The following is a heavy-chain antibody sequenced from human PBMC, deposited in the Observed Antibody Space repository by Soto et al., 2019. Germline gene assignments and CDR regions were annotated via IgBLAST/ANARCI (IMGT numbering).Heavy chain of an antibody. CDR3: AKFRFPGIAAAGACDY. V-gene: IGHV3-23*01. CDR1: GFTFSSYA. J-gene: IGHJ4*02. Sequence: GGSLRLSCAASGFTFSSYAMSWVRQAPGKGLEWVSAISGSGGSTYYADSVKGRFTISRDNSKNTLYLQMNSLRAEDTAVYYCAKFRFPGIAAAGACDYWGQGTLVTVSS. CDR2: ISGSGGST. D-gene: IGHD6-13*01.